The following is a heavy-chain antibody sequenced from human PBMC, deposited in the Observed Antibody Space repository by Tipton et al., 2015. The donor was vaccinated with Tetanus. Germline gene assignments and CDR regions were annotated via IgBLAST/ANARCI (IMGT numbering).Heavy chain of an antibody. J-gene: IGHJ4*02. Sequence: SLRLSCAASGFTFSSYAMHWVRQAPGKGLEWVAVISYDGSHKYYADSVKGRFSISRDNSKNTLYLQMNSLRAEDTAIYYCASGGSLGYWGQGTLVTVSS. V-gene: IGHV3-30*03. CDR2: ISYDGSHK. CDR1: GFTFSSYA. CDR3: ASGGSLGY. D-gene: IGHD2-15*01.